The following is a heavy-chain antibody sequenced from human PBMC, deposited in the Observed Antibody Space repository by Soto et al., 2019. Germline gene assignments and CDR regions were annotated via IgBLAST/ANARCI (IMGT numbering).Heavy chain of an antibody. Sequence: EVQLVESGGGLIHPGGSLRLSCTASGFTFNRFEMNWVRQAPGRGLEWVSYISSRSTSIYYADSVKGRFTISRDNAKNSLYLPMNILKAEDTAVYYCARDQNPSGTYQGIFDSWGQGTLVTVSS. CDR1: GFTFNRFE. D-gene: IGHD1-26*01. V-gene: IGHV3-48*03. CDR3: ARDQNPSGTYQGIFDS. CDR2: ISSRSTSI. J-gene: IGHJ4*02.